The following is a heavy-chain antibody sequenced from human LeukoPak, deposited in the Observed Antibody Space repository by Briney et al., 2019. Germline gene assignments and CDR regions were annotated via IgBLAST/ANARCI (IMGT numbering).Heavy chain of an antibody. CDR1: GGTFSSYA. CDR3: ARGGIAARRGFDY. D-gene: IGHD6-6*01. Sequence: ASVKVSCKASGGTFSSYAISWVRQAPGQGLEWMGGIIPIFGTANYAQKFQGRVTITADESTSTAYMELSSLRSEDTVVYYCARGGIAARRGFDYWGQGTLVTVSS. V-gene: IGHV1-69*13. J-gene: IGHJ4*02. CDR2: IIPIFGTA.